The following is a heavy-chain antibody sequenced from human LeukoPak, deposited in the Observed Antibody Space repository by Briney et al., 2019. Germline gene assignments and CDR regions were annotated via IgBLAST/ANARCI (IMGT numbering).Heavy chain of an antibody. CDR3: ARVELRWSGELLFGKKNWFDP. CDR2: VSAYNGNT. Sequence: APVKVSCKASGYTFTNYGIIWVRQAPGQGLEYMGWVSAYNGNTHYARRLQGRVTMSTDTATSTAYMELRSLRYDDTAVYYCARVELRWSGELLFGKKNWFDPWGQGTLVTVSS. V-gene: IGHV1-18*01. J-gene: IGHJ5*02. D-gene: IGHD3-10*01. CDR1: GYTFTNYG.